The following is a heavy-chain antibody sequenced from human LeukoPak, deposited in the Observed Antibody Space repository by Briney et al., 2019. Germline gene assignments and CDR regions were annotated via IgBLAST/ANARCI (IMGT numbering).Heavy chain of an antibody. D-gene: IGHD3-3*01. CDR2: IIPIFGTA. J-gene: IGHJ4*02. Sequence: SVKVSCKASGYTFTSYAISWVRQAPGQGLEWMGGIIPIFGTANYAQKFQGRVTITTDESTSTAYMELSSLRSEDTAVYYCARGPHYYDFWSGYLFDYWGQGTLVTVSS. V-gene: IGHV1-69*05. CDR1: GYTFTSYA. CDR3: ARGPHYYDFWSGYLFDY.